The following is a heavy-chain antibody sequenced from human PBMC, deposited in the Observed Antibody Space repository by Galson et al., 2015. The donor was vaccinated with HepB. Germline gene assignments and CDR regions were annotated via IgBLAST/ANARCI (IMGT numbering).Heavy chain of an antibody. CDR1: GGSISSSNW. CDR2: IYHSGST. V-gene: IGHV4-4*02. CDR3: ARYSDIVVVPAAPRGMDV. J-gene: IGHJ6*02. Sequence: ETLSLTCAVSGGSISSSNWWSWVRQPPGKGLEWIGEIYHSGSTNYNPSLKSRVTISVDTSKNQFSLKLSSVTAADTAVYYCARYSDIVVVPAAPRGMDVWGQGTTVTVSS. D-gene: IGHD2-2*01.